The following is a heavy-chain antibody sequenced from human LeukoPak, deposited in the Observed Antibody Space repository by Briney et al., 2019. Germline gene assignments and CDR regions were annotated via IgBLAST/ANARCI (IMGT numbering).Heavy chain of an antibody. D-gene: IGHD3-16*01. J-gene: IGHJ3*02. CDR2: ISYDGSNK. V-gene: IGHV3-30*04. CDR3: ARAGGSDAFDI. CDR1: GFPFSSYA. Sequence: RSLGLSCAASGFPFSSYAMHWVRQAPGKGLEWVAVISYDGSNKYYADSVKGRFTISRDNSKNTLYLQMNSLRAEDTAVYYCARAGGSDAFDIWGQGTMVTVSS.